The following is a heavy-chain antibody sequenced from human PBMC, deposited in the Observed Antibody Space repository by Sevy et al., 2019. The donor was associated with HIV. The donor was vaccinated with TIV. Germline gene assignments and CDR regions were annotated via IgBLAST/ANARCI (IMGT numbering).Heavy chain of an antibody. Sequence: ASVKVSCKASGYTFTSYYMHWVRQAPGQWLEWMGIINPSGGSTSYAQKFQGRVTMTRDTSTSTVYMELSSLRSEDTAVYYCARLPIVGATTSYYGMDVWGQGTTVTVSS. CDR2: INPSGGST. CDR1: GYTFTSYY. CDR3: ARLPIVGATTSYYGMDV. J-gene: IGHJ6*02. V-gene: IGHV1-46*01. D-gene: IGHD1-26*01.